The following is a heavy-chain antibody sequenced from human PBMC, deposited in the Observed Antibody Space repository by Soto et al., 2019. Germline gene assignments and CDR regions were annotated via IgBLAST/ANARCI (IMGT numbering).Heavy chain of an antibody. CDR3: ARGKGAAAGTEYYFDY. CDR1: GGSFSGYY. CDR2: INHSGST. Sequence: SETLSLTCAVYGGSFSGYYWSWIRQPPGKGLEWIGEINHSGSTNYNPSLKSRVTISVDTSKNQFSLKLSSVTAADTAVYYCARGKGAAAGTEYYFDYWGQGTLVTVSS. V-gene: IGHV4-34*01. D-gene: IGHD6-13*01. J-gene: IGHJ4*02.